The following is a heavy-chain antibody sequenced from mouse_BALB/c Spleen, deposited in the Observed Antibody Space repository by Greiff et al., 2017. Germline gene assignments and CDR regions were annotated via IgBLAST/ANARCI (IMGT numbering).Heavy chain of an antibody. V-gene: IGHV3-8*02. CDR2: ISYSGST. CDR3: ASLNWDVFAY. Sequence: EVKVEESGPSLVKPSQTLSLTCSVTGDSITSGYWNWIRKFPGNKLEYMGYISYSGSTYYNPSLKSRISITRDTSKNQYYLQLNSVTTEDTATYYCASLNWDVFAYWGQGTLVTVSA. D-gene: IGHD4-1*02. CDR1: GDSITSGY. J-gene: IGHJ3*01.